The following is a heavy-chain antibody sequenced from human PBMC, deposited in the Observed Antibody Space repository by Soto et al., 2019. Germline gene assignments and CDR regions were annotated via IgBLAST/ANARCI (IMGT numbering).Heavy chain of an antibody. CDR3: GRARCNDWYSDY. V-gene: IGHV3-21*06. Sequence: GSLRLSFTASGFSFSDYSFNWARQAPGKGLEWVSSITHTGTNAYYADSVKGRFTISKDSAANSLILHMTSLSAEDTAVYHCGRARCNDWYSDYLCHGRMFAVAS. CDR1: GFSFSDYS. CDR2: ITHTGTNA. J-gene: IGHJ4*01. D-gene: IGHD2-21*02.